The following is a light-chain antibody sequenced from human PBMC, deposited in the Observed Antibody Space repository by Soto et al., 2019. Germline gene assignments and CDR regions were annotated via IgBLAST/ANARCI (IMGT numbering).Light chain of an antibody. CDR1: NSDVGIYDF. CDR2: EVS. Sequence: QSALTQPASVSGTPGQSITISCTGSNSDVGIYDFVSWYQHHPGRAPKLIVSEVSHRPSGVSNRFSGSKSGNTASLTISGLQSEDEADYYCISYTSDDGRYVFGTGTKVTVL. CDR3: ISYTSDDGRYV. V-gene: IGLV2-14*01. J-gene: IGLJ1*01.